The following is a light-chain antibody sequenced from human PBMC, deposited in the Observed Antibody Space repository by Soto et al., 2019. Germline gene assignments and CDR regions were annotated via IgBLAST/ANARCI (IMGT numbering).Light chain of an antibody. V-gene: IGKV1-5*03. CDR3: QQYNSYWT. Sequence: DIQMTQSPSTLSASVGDRVTITCRASQSISSWLAWYQQKPGKAPKLLIYKASTLKSGVQSRFSGSGSGTEFSLTISSLQPDDFATYYGQQYNSYWTFGQGTKVEIK. J-gene: IGKJ1*01. CDR2: KAS. CDR1: QSISSW.